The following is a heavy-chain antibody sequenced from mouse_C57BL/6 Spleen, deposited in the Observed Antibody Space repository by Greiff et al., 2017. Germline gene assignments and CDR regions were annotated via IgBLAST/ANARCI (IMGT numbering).Heavy chain of an antibody. D-gene: IGHD1-1*01. CDR3: AGGADYGSAAY. J-gene: IGHJ2*01. CDR2: INPSSGGT. Sequence: QVQLQQPGPGLVAPWASVTLSCKASGFSFTSYWMHWVKQSPGQGLEWLGDINPSSGGTNYNSNFKSKATMTVDKSSSQAYMQLSSLQSEDSAVYYCAGGADYGSAAYWGQGTTLTVSA. V-gene: IGHV1-53*01. CDR1: GFSFTSYW.